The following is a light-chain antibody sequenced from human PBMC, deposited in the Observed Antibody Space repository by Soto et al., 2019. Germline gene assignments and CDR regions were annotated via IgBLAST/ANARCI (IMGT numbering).Light chain of an antibody. CDR3: QQRSNWPPSLT. J-gene: IGKJ4*01. CDR1: QSVSSR. CDR2: GTS. Sequence: EIVMTQSPAILSVSPGERATLSCRASQSVSSRLAWYQQKPGQAPRLLIYGTSNRAAGVPARYSGSRSGTDFTLTISSLEPEDFAVYYCQQRSNWPPSLTFGGGTKVDIK. V-gene: IGKV3-11*01.